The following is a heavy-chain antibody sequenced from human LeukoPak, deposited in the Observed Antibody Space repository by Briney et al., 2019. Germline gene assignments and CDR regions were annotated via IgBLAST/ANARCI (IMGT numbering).Heavy chain of an antibody. CDR2: IYDSGST. D-gene: IGHD6-6*01. Sequence: PSETLSLTCIVSGGSIGSNHWSWIRQPPGKGLEWMGHIYDSGSTNYNPSLKSRVTISVDTSKNQFSLKLSSETAADTAVYYCARLMRVAARPFDYWGQGTLVTVSS. CDR1: GGSIGSNH. CDR3: ARLMRVAARPFDY. V-gene: IGHV4-59*08. J-gene: IGHJ4*02.